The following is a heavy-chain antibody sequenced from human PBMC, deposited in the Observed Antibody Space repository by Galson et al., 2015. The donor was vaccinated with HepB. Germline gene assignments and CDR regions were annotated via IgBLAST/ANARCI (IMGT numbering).Heavy chain of an antibody. CDR3: ACLIAVAGTFDY. CDR2: IRYDGSNK. D-gene: IGHD6-19*01. J-gene: IGHJ4*02. CDR1: GFTFSSYG. V-gene: IGHV3-30*02. Sequence: SLRLSCAASGFTFSSYGMHWVRQAPGKGLEWVAFIRYDGSNKYYADSVKGRFTISRDNSKNTLYLQMNSLRAEDTAVYYCACLIAVAGTFDYWGQGTLVTVSS.